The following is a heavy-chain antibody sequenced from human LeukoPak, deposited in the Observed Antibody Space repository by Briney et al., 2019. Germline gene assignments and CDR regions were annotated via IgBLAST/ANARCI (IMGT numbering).Heavy chain of an antibody. CDR3: ARDTVKGVVATTPLFYYMDV. CDR2: INPNSGGT. D-gene: IGHD2-15*01. J-gene: IGHJ6*03. V-gene: IGHV1-2*02. CDR1: GYTFTGHY. Sequence: GASVKVSCKASGYTFTGHYMHWVRQAPGQGLEWMGWINPNSGGTNYAQKFQGRVTMTRDTSISTAYMELSSLRSDDTAVYYCARDTVKGVVATTPLFYYMDVWGKGTTVTVSS.